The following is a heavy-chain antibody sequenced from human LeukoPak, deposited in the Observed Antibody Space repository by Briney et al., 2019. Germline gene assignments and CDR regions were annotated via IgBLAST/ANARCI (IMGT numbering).Heavy chain of an antibody. D-gene: IGHD2-2*02. V-gene: IGHV4-34*01. CDR3: ARRIPPYNWFDP. CDR1: GGSFSGYY. Sequence: PSETLSLTCAVYGGSFSGYYWSWIRQPPGKGLEWIGEINHSGSTNCNPSLKSRVTISVDTSKNQFSLKLSSVTAADTAVYYCARRIPPYNWFDPWGQGTLVTVSS. CDR2: INHSGST. J-gene: IGHJ5*02.